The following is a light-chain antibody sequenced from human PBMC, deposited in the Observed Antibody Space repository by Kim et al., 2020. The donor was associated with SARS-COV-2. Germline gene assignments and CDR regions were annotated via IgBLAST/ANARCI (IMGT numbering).Light chain of an antibody. CDR2: YDS. CDR3: QVWDSSSDHPV. J-gene: IGLJ3*02. CDR1: NIGSKS. V-gene: IGLV3-21*04. Sequence: LTQPPSVSVAPGKTARITCGGNNIGSKSVHWYQQKPGQAPVLVIYYDSDRPSGIPERFSGSNSGNTATLTISRVEAGDEADYYCQVWDSSSDHPVFGGGTQLTVL.